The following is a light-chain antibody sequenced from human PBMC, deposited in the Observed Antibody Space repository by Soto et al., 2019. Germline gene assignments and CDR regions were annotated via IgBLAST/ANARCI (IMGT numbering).Light chain of an antibody. CDR1: QSISTW. J-gene: IGKJ1*01. CDR3: QQYESDSRT. V-gene: IGKV1-5*03. CDR2: KAS. Sequence: DLQMTQSPSTLSASVGDRVTITCRASQSISTWLAWYQQKPGKAPKLLIYKASSLESGVPSRFSGSGSGTEFTLTISSLQPDDFATYYCQQYESDSRTFGQGTKVEI.